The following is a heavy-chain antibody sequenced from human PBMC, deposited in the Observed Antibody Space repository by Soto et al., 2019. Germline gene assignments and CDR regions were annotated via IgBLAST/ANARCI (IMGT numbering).Heavy chain of an antibody. CDR1: GYTFTGYY. CDR2: INPNSGGT. V-gene: IGHV1-2*04. J-gene: IGHJ4*02. D-gene: IGHD6-13*01. Sequence: QVQLVQSGAEVKKPGASVKVSCKASGYTFTGYYMHWVRQAPGQGLEWMGWINPNSGGTNYAQKFQGWVTMTRDTSISTAYMELSRLRSDDTAVYYCARGPRINSSSYWRYFDYWGQGTMVTVSS. CDR3: ARGPRINSSSYWRYFDY.